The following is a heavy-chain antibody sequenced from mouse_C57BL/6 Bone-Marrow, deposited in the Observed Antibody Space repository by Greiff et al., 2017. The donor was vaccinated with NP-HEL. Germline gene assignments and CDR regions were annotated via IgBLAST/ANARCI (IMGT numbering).Heavy chain of an antibody. D-gene: IGHD2-3*01. Sequence: EVQRVESVAELVRPGASVKLSCTASGFNIKNTYMHWVKQRPEQGLEWIGRIDPANGNTKYAPKFQGKATITAVTSSNTAYLQLSSLTSEDTAIYYCALWDGYWYFDVWGTGTTVTVSS. CDR3: ALWDGYWYFDV. CDR1: GFNIKNTY. CDR2: IDPANGNT. J-gene: IGHJ1*03. V-gene: IGHV14-3*01.